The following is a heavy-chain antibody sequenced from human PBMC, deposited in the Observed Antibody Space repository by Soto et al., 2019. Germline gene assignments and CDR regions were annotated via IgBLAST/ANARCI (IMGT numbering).Heavy chain of an antibody. CDR1: GFTFSNYS. J-gene: IGHJ4*02. CDR2: ISGSGDRT. CDR3: VKERSGHSYADS. D-gene: IGHD5-18*01. V-gene: IGHV3-23*01. Sequence: EVQLLESGGGLVQPGGSLRLSCAASGFTFSNYSIIWLRQPPGKGLEWVSAISGSGDRTYYADSVKGRFTISRDNSKNTLYLQMNSLRAEDSAVYYCVKERSGHSYADSWGQGTLVTVSS.